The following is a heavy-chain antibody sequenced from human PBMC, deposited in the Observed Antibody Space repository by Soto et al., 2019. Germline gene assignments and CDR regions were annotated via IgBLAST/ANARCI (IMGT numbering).Heavy chain of an antibody. D-gene: IGHD1-1*01. Sequence: ASVKVSCKASGGTFSIYTISWVRQAPGQRLEWMGWINAGNGNTKYSQKFQGRVTITRDTSASTAYMELSSLRSEDTAVYYCARDNSIRGTYWFDPWGQGTLVTVSS. J-gene: IGHJ5*02. CDR3: ARDNSIRGTYWFDP. V-gene: IGHV1-3*01. CDR1: GGTFSIYT. CDR2: INAGNGNT.